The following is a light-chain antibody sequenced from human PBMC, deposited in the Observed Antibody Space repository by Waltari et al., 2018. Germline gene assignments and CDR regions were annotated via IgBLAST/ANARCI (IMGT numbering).Light chain of an antibody. CDR2: SNS. CDR3: AAWDDSLSGPV. J-gene: IGLJ2*01. V-gene: IGLV1-47*01. CDR1: SSNIGSNY. Sequence: QSVLTQPPSASGTPGQRVTISCSGSSSNIGSNYVYWYQQLPGTAPKLLIYSNSPRPSGVPDRFSGSKSDTSASLASSGLRSEDEADYYCAAWDDSLSGPVFGGGTKLTVL.